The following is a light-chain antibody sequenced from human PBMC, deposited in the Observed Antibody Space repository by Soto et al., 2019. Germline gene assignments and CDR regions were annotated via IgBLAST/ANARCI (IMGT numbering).Light chain of an antibody. J-gene: IGLJ1*01. Sequence: QSVLTQPASVSGSPGQSITISCTGTSSDVGGYNYVSWYQQHPAKAPKLMIYDVSNRPSGVSNRFSGSKSGNTASLTFSGLQAEDEADYYCSSYTSSSTDVFGTGTKVTVL. CDR1: SSDVGGYNY. CDR2: DVS. CDR3: SSYTSSSTDV. V-gene: IGLV2-14*01.